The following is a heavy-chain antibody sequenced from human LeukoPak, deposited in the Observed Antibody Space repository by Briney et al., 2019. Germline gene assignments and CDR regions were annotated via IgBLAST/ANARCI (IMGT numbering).Heavy chain of an antibody. CDR2: IYSGGKT. Sequence: GGSLRLSCAASRLIVSSNYMAWVRQAPGKGLEWVSVIYSGGKTYYADSVKGRFTISRDNSKNTVFLQMNSLRAEDTAVYYCARGIYDSVWGSFRYTPYFDYWGQGTLVTVSS. CDR1: RLIVSSNY. J-gene: IGHJ4*02. D-gene: IGHD3-16*02. CDR3: ARGIYDSVWGSFRYTPYFDY. V-gene: IGHV3-66*01.